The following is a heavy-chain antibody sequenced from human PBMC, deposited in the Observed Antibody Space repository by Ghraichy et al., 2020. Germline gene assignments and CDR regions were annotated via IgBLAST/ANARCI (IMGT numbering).Heavy chain of an antibody. D-gene: IGHD6-19*01. V-gene: IGHV4-39*07. CDR2: IYYSGTT. J-gene: IGHJ5*02. CDR1: GGSISRETYY. Sequence: SQTLSLTCTVSGGSISRETYYWGWVRQPPGTGLEWIGSIYYSGTTYYNPSLKSRVTISVDTSKNQFSLRLTSVTAADTAIYYCARTIAVAGPLISWFDPWGQGTLVTVSS. CDR3: ARTIAVAGPLISWFDP.